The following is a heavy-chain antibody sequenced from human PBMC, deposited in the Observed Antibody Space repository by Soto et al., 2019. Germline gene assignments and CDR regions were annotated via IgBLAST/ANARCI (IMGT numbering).Heavy chain of an antibody. V-gene: IGHV3-23*01. CDR3: AKVPDYYGSGSYYNVDYYMDV. CDR1: GFTFSSYA. CDR2: ISGSGGST. Sequence: PGGSLRLSCAASGFTFSSYAMSWVRQAPGKGLEWVSAISGSGGSTYYADSVKGRFTISRDNSKNTLYLQMNSLRAEDTAVYYCAKVPDYYGSGSYYNVDYYMDVWGKGTTVTVSS. D-gene: IGHD3-10*01. J-gene: IGHJ6*03.